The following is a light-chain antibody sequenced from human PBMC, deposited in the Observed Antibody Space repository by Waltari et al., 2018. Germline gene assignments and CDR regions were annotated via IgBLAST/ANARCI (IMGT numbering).Light chain of an antibody. Sequence: QSALTPPPSQSGSPGQSVTISCPGASSDVGGYNYDSWYQQHPVKVPKVMIYEVSKRPSGVPDRFSGSKSGNTASLTVSGLQTEDEADYYCSSYAGSNIVFGTGTKVTVL. CDR1: SSDVGGYNY. V-gene: IGLV2-8*01. CDR2: EVS. J-gene: IGLJ1*01. CDR3: SSYAGSNIV.